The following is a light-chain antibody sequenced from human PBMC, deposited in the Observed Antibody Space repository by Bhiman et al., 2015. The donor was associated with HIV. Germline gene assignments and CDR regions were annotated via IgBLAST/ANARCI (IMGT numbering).Light chain of an antibody. CDR1: SSDVGGYNY. CDR3: TSYTATASFV. J-gene: IGLJ1*01. Sequence: QSALTQPASVSGSPGQSITISCTGTSSDVGGYNYVSWYQHHPGKAPKLLIYDVSKRPSGISNRFSGSKSGNTASLTISGLQAEDEADYYCTSYTATASFVFGGATKVTVL. CDR2: DVS. V-gene: IGLV2-14*03.